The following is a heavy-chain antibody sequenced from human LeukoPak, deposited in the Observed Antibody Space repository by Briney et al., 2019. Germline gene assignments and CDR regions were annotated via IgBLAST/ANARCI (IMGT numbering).Heavy chain of an antibody. CDR1: GFTFGDYA. CDR2: IRSKAYGGTT. V-gene: IGHV3-49*05. D-gene: IGHD3-22*01. J-gene: IGHJ3*02. CDR3: TRGGPTYYYDSSEYAFDI. Sequence: KTGGSLRLSCTASGFTFGDYAMSWFRQAPGKGLEWVGFIRSKAYGGTTEYAASVKGRFTISRDDSKSIAYLQMNSLKTEDTAVYYCTRGGPTYYYDSSEYAFDIWGQGTMVTVSS.